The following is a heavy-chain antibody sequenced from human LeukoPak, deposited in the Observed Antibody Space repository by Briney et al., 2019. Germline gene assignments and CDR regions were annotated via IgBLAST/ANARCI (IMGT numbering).Heavy chain of an antibody. Sequence: SVKVPCKASGGTFSSYAISWVRQAPGQGLEWMGGIIPIFGTANYAQKFQGRDTITADESTSTAYMELSSLRSEDTAVYYCARDGGDGDYGDLYYFDYWGQGTLVTVSS. CDR2: IIPIFGTA. CDR3: ARDGGDGDYGDLYYFDY. J-gene: IGHJ4*02. CDR1: GGTFSSYA. V-gene: IGHV1-69*13. D-gene: IGHD4-17*01.